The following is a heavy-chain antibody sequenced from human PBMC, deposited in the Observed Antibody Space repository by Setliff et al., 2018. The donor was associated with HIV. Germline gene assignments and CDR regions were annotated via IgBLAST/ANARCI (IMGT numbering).Heavy chain of an antibody. J-gene: IGHJ4*02. CDR3: AGAPFRIMSAHYRTLDY. CDR2: INAGNGNT. D-gene: IGHD3-9*01. Sequence: VASVKVSCKASGYTFTSYAMHWVRQAPGQRLEWMGWINAGNGNTKYSQKFQGRVTITRDTSASTAYMELTSLGSDDTAIYFCAGAPFRIMSAHYRTLDYWGQGTLVTVS. CDR1: GYTFTSYA. V-gene: IGHV1-3*01.